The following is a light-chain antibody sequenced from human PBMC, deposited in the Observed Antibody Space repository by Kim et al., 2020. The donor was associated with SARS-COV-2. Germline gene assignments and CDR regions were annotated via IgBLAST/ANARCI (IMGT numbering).Light chain of an antibody. CDR3: AAWDDSLSGWV. V-gene: IGLV1-47*01. CDR1: SSNIGSNY. Sequence: RRVTISCSGSSSNIGSNYVYLYQQLPGPAPKLLVYRNNQRPSGVPDRFSGSKSGTSASLAISGLRSEDEADYYCAAWDDSLSGWVFGGGTQLTVL. CDR2: RNN. J-gene: IGLJ3*02.